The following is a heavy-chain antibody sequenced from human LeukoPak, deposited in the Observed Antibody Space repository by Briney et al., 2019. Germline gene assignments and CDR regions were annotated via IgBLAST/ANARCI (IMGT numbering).Heavy chain of an antibody. Sequence: PSDTLSLTCTVSGVSISTYYWSWIRQPPGEGLEWIGYIYYSGSTRNNPSLKSRVTVSLDNSMNQLYLKLTSVTAADTAVYYCARGREEVDFDYWGQGTLVTVSS. V-gene: IGHV4-59*07. CDR1: GVSISTYY. J-gene: IGHJ4*02. CDR2: IYYSGST. CDR3: ARGREEVDFDY. D-gene: IGHD2-15*01.